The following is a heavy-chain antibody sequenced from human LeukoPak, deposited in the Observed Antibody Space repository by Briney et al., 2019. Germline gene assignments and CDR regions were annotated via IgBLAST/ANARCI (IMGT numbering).Heavy chain of an antibody. D-gene: IGHD3-10*01. Sequence: SETLSLTCTVSGGSISSYYWSWIRQPPGKGLEWIGYIYYSGSTNYNPSLKSRVTISVDTSKNQFSLKLSSVTAADTAVYYCAREEVVRGVIDYWGQGALVTVS. V-gene: IGHV4-59*01. CDR2: IYYSGST. J-gene: IGHJ4*02. CDR1: GGSISSYY. CDR3: AREEVVRGVIDY.